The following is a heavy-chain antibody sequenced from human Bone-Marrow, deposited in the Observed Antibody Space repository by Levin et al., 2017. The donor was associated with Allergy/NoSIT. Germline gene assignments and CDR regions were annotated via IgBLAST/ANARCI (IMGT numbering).Heavy chain of an antibody. J-gene: IGHJ6*02. CDR3: ARDYYYGLDV. CDR1: GFTFSDYW. V-gene: IGHV3-74*01. Sequence: GESLKISCVASGFTFSDYWMHWVRQAPGKGLVWVSWIDNDGTTTSYADSVKGRFTISRDNAKSTVYLQMNSLRAEDTAVYFCARDYYYGLDVWGQGTTVTVSS. CDR2: IDNDGTTT.